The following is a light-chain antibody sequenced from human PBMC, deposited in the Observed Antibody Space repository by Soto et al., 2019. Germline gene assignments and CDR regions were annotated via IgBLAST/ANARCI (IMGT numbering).Light chain of an antibody. CDR1: SSDVGGYNY. J-gene: IGLJ1*01. Sequence: QSVLTQPASVSGSPGQSITISCTVTSSDVGGYNYVSWYQQHPGKAPKLMIYEVSNRPSGASNRFSGSKSGNTASLTISGLQAEDEADYYCSSYTSSSTVFGTGTKVTVL. CDR3: SSYTSSSTV. V-gene: IGLV2-14*01. CDR2: EVS.